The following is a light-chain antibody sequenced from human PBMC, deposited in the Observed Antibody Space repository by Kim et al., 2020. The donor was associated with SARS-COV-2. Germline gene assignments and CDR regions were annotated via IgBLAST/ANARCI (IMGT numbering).Light chain of an antibody. CDR1: QSVSSK. J-gene: IGKJ2*01. V-gene: IGKV3-15*01. Sequence: SVSPGERVTLSCGASQSVSSKLAWYHQKPGQAPRRLIYGTSTRATDIPARFSGSGSGTEFTLTISSLQSEDFAVYYCQQYNDWPYTFGQGTKLEI. CDR3: QQYNDWPYT. CDR2: GTS.